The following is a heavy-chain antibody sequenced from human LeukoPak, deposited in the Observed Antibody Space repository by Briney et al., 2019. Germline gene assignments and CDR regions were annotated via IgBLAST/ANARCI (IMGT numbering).Heavy chain of an antibody. CDR1: GFTFSSYS. V-gene: IGHV3-48*01. CDR2: ITSSSRVI. Sequence: PGGSLRLSCEASGFTFSSYSMNWVRQAPGKGLEWLSYITSSSRVIFYADSVKGRFTISRDNAKNSLYLQMNSLRAEDTAVYYCARDRGIVLDYWGQGALVTVSS. CDR3: ARDRGIVLDY. D-gene: IGHD2-8*01. J-gene: IGHJ4*02.